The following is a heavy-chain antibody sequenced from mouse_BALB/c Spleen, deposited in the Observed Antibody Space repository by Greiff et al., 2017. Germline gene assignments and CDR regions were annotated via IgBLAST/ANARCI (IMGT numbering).Heavy chain of an antibody. CDR3: ARHEGDYDDYYYAMDY. V-gene: IGHV1-62-2*01. J-gene: IGHJ4*01. CDR2: FYPGSGSI. Sequence: VKLQESGAELVKPGASVKLSCKASGYTFTEYIIHWVKQRSGQGLEWIGWFYPGSGSIKYNEKFKDKATLTADKSSSTVYMELSRLTSEDSAVYFCARHEGDYDDYYYAMDYWGQGTSVTVSS. CDR1: GYTFTEYI. D-gene: IGHD2-4*01.